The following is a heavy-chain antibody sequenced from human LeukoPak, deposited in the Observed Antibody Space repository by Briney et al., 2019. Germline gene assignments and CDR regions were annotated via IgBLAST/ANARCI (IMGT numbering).Heavy chain of an antibody. J-gene: IGHJ4*02. CDR2: INPNSGGT. Sequence: ASVKVSCKASGYTFTGYYMHWVRQAPGQGLEWMGRINPNSGGTNYAQKFQGRVTMTRDTSISTAYMELSRLRSDDTAVYYCAREYCSGGGCYWNYWGQGTLVTVSS. CDR3: AREYCSGGGCYWNY. CDR1: GYTFTGYY. D-gene: IGHD2-15*01. V-gene: IGHV1-2*06.